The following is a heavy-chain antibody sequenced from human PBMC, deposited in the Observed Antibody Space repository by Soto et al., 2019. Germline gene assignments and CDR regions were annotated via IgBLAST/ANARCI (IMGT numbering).Heavy chain of an antibody. V-gene: IGHV1-69*13. CDR1: GGTFSSYA. CDR3: GRVSPRLVTTFDI. Sequence: SVKVSCKASGGTFSSYAISWVRQAPGQGLEWMGGIIPIFGTANYAQKFQGRVTITADESTSTAYMELSSLRSEDTAVYYCGRVSPRLVTTFDIWGQGTMVTVS. D-gene: IGHD6-19*01. J-gene: IGHJ3*02. CDR2: IIPIFGTA.